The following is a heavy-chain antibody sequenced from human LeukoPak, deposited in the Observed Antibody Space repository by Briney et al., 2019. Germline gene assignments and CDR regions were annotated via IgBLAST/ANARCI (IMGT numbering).Heavy chain of an antibody. CDR3: ARLRGYYDILTGAPIYYFDY. Sequence: SETLSLTCTVSGGSISSSSYYWGWIRQPPGKGLEWIGSIYYSGSAYYNPSLKSRVTISVDTSKNQFFLKLSSVTAADTAVYYCARLRGYYDILTGAPIYYFDYWGQGTLVTVSS. D-gene: IGHD3-9*01. J-gene: IGHJ4*02. CDR1: GGSISSSSYY. CDR2: IYYSGSA. V-gene: IGHV4-39*01.